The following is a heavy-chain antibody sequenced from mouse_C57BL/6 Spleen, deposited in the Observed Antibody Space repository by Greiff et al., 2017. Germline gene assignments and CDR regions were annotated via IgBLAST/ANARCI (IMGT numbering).Heavy chain of an antibody. D-gene: IGHD1-1*01. CDR3: TRPYGSSYAFAY. CDR2: IYPGNSDT. Sequence: VQLQQSGTVLARPGASVKMSCKTSGFTFTSYWMHWVKQRPGQGLEWIGAIYPGNSDTSYNQKFKGKAKLTAVTSASTAYMELSSLTNEDSAVYYCTRPYGSSYAFAYWGQGTLVTFSA. CDR1: GFTFTSYW. J-gene: IGHJ3*01. V-gene: IGHV1-5*01.